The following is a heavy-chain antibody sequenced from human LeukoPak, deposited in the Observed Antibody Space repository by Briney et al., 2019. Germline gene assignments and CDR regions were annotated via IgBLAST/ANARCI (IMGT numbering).Heavy chain of an antibody. CDR2: IIPKYSAS. V-gene: IGHV1-69*01. J-gene: IGHJ4*02. CDR3: ARADIRAIASSGWYGFDY. CDR1: GGSFSDYP. Sequence: ASVKVSCKASGGSFSDYPINWVRQAPGQGLEWLGGIIPKYSASNYAQAFQGRVTITADESTNTVYMEMSGLRPDDTAVYYCARADIRAIASSGWYGFDYWGQGTLVTVSS. D-gene: IGHD6-19*01.